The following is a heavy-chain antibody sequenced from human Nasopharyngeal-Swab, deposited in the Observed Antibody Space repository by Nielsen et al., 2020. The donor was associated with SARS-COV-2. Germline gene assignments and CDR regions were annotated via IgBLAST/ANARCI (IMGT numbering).Heavy chain of an antibody. CDR2: IWYDGSNK. V-gene: IGHV3-33*01. D-gene: IGHD6-13*01. CDR3: ARDGSSSYDY. J-gene: IGHJ4*02. Sequence: GESLKISCAASGFTFSSYGMHWVRQAPGKGLEWVAVIWYDGSNKYHADSVKGRFTISRDNSKNTLYLQMNSLRAEDTAVYYCARDGSSSYDYWGQGTLVTVSS. CDR1: GFTFSSYG.